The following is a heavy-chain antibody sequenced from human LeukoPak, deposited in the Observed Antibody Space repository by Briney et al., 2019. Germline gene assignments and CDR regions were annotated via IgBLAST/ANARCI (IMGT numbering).Heavy chain of an antibody. J-gene: IGHJ4*02. CDR1: GGSFSGYY. D-gene: IGHD2-2*01. CDR2: ISHSGST. V-gene: IGHV4-34*01. Sequence: SETLSLTCAVYGGSFSGYYWSWIRQPPGKGLEWIGEISHSGSTNYNASLKSRVTISVDTSKNQFSLKLSSVTAADTAGYYCARGVEGYCSSTTCYTDYFDYWGQGALVTVSS. CDR3: ARGVEGYCSSTTCYTDYFDY.